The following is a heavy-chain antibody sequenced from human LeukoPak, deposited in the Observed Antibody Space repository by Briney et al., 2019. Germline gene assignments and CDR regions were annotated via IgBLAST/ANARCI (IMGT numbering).Heavy chain of an antibody. CDR1: GGTFSSYA. Sequence: PRASVKVSCKASGGTFSSYAISWVRQAPGQGLEWMGGIIPIFGTANYAQKFQGRVTITTDESTSTAYMELSSLRSEDTAVYYCARPHLRYCSSTSCHYDAFDIWGQGTMVTVSS. D-gene: IGHD2-2*01. CDR3: ARPHLRYCSSTSCHYDAFDI. V-gene: IGHV1-69*05. J-gene: IGHJ3*02. CDR2: IIPIFGTA.